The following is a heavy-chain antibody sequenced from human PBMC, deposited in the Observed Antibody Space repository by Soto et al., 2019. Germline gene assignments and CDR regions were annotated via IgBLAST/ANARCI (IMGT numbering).Heavy chain of an antibody. CDR1: GYTFTGYY. CDR2: INPNSGGT. CDR3: AAAGSGYDYSAFDI. Sequence: GASVKVSCKASGYTFTGYYMHWVRQAPGQGLEWMGWINPNSGGTNYAQKFQGWVTMTRDTSISTAYMELSRLRSDDTAVYYCAAAGSGYDYSAFDIWGQGTMVTVSS. V-gene: IGHV1-2*04. D-gene: IGHD5-12*01. J-gene: IGHJ3*02.